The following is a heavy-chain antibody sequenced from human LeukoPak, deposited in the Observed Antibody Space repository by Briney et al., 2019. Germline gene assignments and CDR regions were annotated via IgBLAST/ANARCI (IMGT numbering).Heavy chain of an antibody. CDR1: GFTFTNYA. V-gene: IGHV3-23*01. J-gene: IGHJ4*02. Sequence: PGGSLRLSCAASGFTFTNYAMSWVRQTPGKGLEWVAATVGSRPDTYHADSVKGRFTVSRDNSRNTLYLQMNSLRAEDTALYYCARLAAADYFDYWGQGTLVTVSS. CDR2: TVGSRPDT. CDR3: ARLAAADYFDY. D-gene: IGHD6-13*01.